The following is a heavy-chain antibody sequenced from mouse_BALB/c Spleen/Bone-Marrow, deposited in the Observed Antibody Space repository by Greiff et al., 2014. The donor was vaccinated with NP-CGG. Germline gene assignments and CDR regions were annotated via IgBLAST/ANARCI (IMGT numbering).Heavy chain of an antibody. CDR2: IYPGNGDT. CDR3: NAEHGNYHYFDY. Sequence: VQLQQSGAELVRSGASVKLSCTASGFNIKDYYMHWVKQRPEQGLEWIGWIYPGNGDTEYAPKFQGKATMTADTSSNTAYLQLSSLTSEDTAVYYCNAEHGNYHYFDYWGQGTTLTVSS. J-gene: IGHJ2*01. CDR1: GFNIKDYY. D-gene: IGHD6-1*01. V-gene: IGHV14-4*02.